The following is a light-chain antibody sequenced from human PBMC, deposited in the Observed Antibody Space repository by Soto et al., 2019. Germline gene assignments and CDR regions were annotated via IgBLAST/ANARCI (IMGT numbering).Light chain of an antibody. CDR2: GNS. Sequence: QSVLTQPPSVSGAPGQRVTISCSGTSSNIGAGYDVHWYQQLPGTAPKLLIYGNSNRLSGVPDRFSGSKSGTSASLAITGLQAADEADYYCQSYDSSLSHWLFGGGTKLTVL. V-gene: IGLV1-40*01. J-gene: IGLJ3*02. CDR3: QSYDSSLSHWL. CDR1: SSNIGAGYD.